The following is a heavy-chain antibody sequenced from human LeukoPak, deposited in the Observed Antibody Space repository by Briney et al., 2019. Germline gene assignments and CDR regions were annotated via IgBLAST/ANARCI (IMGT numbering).Heavy chain of an antibody. J-gene: IGHJ5*02. CDR1: GFTFSSYW. V-gene: IGHV3-74*01. D-gene: IGHD1-1*01. CDR3: ARPLSSNCRIDP. Sequence: GGSLRLSCAASGFTFSSYWMHWVRQAPGKGLVWVSRINFDGSSTTYADSVKDRFTISRDNAKNTLYLQMNSLRVEDTAVYYCARPLSSNCRIDPWGQGTLVTVSP. CDR2: INFDGSST.